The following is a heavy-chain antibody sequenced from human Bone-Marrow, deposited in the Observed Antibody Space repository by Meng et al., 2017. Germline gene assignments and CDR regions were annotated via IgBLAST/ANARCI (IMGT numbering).Heavy chain of an antibody. Sequence: QGQRVESWVGLAKPGGSLRLSCAASGFTFSDYYMSWIRQAPGKGLEWVSYISSSGSTIYYADSVKGRFTISRDNAKNSLYLQMNSLRAEDTAVYYCARPFYYDSSGYYTHWGQGTLVTVSS. D-gene: IGHD3-22*01. CDR2: ISSSGSTI. V-gene: IGHV3-11*01. CDR1: GFTFSDYY. J-gene: IGHJ4*02. CDR3: ARPFYYDSSGYYTH.